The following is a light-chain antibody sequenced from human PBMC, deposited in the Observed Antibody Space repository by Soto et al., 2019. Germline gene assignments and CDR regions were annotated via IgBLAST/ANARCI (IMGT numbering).Light chain of an antibody. CDR3: TLSTHLLST. CDR1: QRLAHSAGNNY. V-gene: IGKV2-30*02. CDR2: EAS. Sequence: LPVSRGPPAYVYSRSSQRLAHSAGNNYLNWYQQRPGQSPRRLIYEASTRASGIPDRFSGSGSGTDFTLKISWVQAEDVVLYYSTLSTHLLSTFAEGTKVDIK. J-gene: IGKJ4*02.